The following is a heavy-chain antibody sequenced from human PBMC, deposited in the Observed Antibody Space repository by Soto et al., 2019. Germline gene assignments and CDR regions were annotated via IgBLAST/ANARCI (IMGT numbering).Heavy chain of an antibody. CDR2: IYYSGST. V-gene: IGHV4-31*03. CDR1: GGSISSGGYY. D-gene: IGHD2-15*01. Sequence: SETLSLTCTVSGGSISSGGYYWSWIRQHPGKGLEWIGYIYYSGSTYYNPSLKSRVTISVDTSKNQFSLKLSSVTAADTAVYYCARGQYCSGGSCYAPGDGYYYYYGMDVWGQGTTVT. CDR3: ARGQYCSGGSCYAPGDGYYYYYGMDV. J-gene: IGHJ6*02.